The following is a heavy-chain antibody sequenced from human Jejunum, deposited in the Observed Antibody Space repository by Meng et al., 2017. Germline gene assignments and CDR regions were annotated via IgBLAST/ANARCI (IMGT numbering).Heavy chain of an antibody. J-gene: IGHJ4*02. D-gene: IGHD5-18*01. CDR1: GGSISNSNW. Sequence: QVQLQESGPGLVKPSGSLSLTCAVSGGSISNSNWWGWVRQPPGKELEWIGEIYRGGSTNYNPSLKSRVTISVDKSKNQFSLKLSSVTAADTAVYYCASDVDTAMAIDYWGQGTLVTVSS. V-gene: IGHV4-4*02. CDR3: ASDVDTAMAIDY. CDR2: IYRGGST.